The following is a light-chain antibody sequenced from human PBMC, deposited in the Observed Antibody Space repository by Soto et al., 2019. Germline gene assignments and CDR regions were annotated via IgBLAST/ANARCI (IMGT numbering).Light chain of an antibody. J-gene: IGLJ1*01. CDR3: SSYADSNSYV. CDR1: SSDVGGYNY. Sequence: ALTQPPSASGSPGQSVTISCTGTSSDVGGYNYVYWYQQHPGKAPKLMIYEVTKRPSGVPDRFSGSKSGNTASLTVSGLQAEDEADYYCSSYADSNSYVFGTGTKVPVL. CDR2: EVT. V-gene: IGLV2-8*01.